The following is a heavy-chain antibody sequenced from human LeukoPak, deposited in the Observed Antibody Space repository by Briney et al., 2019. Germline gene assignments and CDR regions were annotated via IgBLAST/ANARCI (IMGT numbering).Heavy chain of an antibody. D-gene: IGHD2-21*02. V-gene: IGHV1-46*01. CDR2: INPSSGST. CDR1: GYTFTSYY. Sequence: ASAKVSCKASGYTFTSYYMHRVRQAPGQGLEWMGIINPSSGSTSYAQKFQGRVTMTRDTSTSTVYMELSSLRSEDTAVYYCARGPASIVVVTASAGGEFDPWGQGTLVTVSS. CDR3: ARGPASIVVVTASAGGEFDP. J-gene: IGHJ5*02.